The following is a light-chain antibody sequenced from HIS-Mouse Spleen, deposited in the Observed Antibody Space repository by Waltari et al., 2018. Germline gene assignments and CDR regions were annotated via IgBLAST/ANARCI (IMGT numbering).Light chain of an antibody. CDR1: ALPTKY. V-gene: IGLV3-10*01. CDR2: EDS. Sequence: SYELTQPPSVSVSPGQTARITCSGDALPTKYAYLYQQKSGQAPVLVIYEDSKRPPGIPERFSGSSSGTMATLTISGAQVEDEADYYCYSTDSSGNHRVFGGGTKLTVL. J-gene: IGLJ2*01. CDR3: YSTDSSGNHRV.